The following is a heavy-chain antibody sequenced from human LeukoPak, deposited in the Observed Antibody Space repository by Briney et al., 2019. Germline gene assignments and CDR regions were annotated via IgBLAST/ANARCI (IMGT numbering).Heavy chain of an antibody. CDR3: AKDMSSSWFYYFDY. D-gene: IGHD6-13*01. Sequence: PGRSLRLSCAASGFTFDDYAMHWVRQAPGKGLEWVSGISWNSGSIGYADSVKGRFTISRDNAKNSLYLQMNSLRAEGTALYYCAKDMSSSWFYYFDYWGQGTLVTVSS. V-gene: IGHV3-9*01. J-gene: IGHJ4*02. CDR2: ISWNSGSI. CDR1: GFTFDDYA.